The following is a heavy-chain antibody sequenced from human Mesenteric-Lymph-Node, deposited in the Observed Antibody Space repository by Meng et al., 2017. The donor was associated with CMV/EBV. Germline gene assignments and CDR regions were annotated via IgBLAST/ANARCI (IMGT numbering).Heavy chain of an antibody. CDR1: GYTFTDYY. V-gene: IGHV1-18*04. CDR2: GSSFTGKT. Sequence: ASVKVSCKASGYTFTDYYIHWVRQAPGQGLEWMGWGSSFTGKTIYAQNFQGRVTMTADTSTTTVYMELRSLRSDDTAVYYCARDGQLGYGMDVWGQGTTVTVSS. D-gene: IGHD2-2*01. CDR3: ARDGQLGYGMDV. J-gene: IGHJ6*02.